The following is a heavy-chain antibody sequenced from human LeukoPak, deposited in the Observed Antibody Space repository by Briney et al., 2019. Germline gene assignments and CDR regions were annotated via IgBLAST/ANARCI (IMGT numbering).Heavy chain of an antibody. CDR3: AGVCSSTSCYRAGYYYGMDV. Sequence: VASVKVSCTASGGTFSSYAISWVRQAPGQGLEWMGGIIPIFGTANYAQKFQGRVTITADESTSTAYMELSSLRSEDTAVYYCAGVCSSTSCYRAGYYYGMDVWGQGTTVTVSS. D-gene: IGHD2-2*01. CDR2: IIPIFGTA. J-gene: IGHJ6*02. CDR1: GGTFSSYA. V-gene: IGHV1-69*13.